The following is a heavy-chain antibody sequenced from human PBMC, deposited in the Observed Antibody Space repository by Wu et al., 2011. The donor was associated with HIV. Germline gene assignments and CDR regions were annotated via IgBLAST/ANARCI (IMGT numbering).Heavy chain of an antibody. J-gene: IGHJ5*02. D-gene: IGHD3-10*01. CDR3: ARGRFGTNWFDP. V-gene: IGHV1-69*06. Sequence: QVQLVQSGAEVKKPGASVKVSCKASGYTFSSYGFIWVRQAPGQGLEWMGGIIPIFGTANYAQKFQGRVTITADKSTSTAYMELSSLRSEDTAVYYCARGRFGTNWFDPWGQGTLVTVSS. CDR2: IIPIFGTA. CDR1: GYTFSSYG.